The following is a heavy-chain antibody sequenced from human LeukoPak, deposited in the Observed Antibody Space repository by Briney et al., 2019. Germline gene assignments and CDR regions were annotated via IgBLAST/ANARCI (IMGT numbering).Heavy chain of an antibody. V-gene: IGHV7-4-1*02. D-gene: IGHD6-13*01. Sequence: ASVKVSCKASGDTFTNYPMNWVRQAPGQGLEWMGWINTKTGNPTYAQGFTGRFVFSLDTSVSTTYLQISSLKAEDTAVYYCARTRTAAAGIGIDFWGQGTLVTVSS. CDR3: ARTRTAAAGIGIDF. CDR2: INTKTGNP. J-gene: IGHJ4*02. CDR1: GDTFTNYP.